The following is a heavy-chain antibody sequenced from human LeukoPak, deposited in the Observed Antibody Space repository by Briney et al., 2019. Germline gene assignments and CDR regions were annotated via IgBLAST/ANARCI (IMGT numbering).Heavy chain of an antibody. CDR1: GDSISSSSFY. CDR2: IYYSGTT. V-gene: IGHV4-39*07. D-gene: IGHD6-13*01. Sequence: SETLSLTCTVSGDSISSSSFYWGWIRQPPGKGLEWIGSIYYSGTTYYNPSLKSRATISVDMSENQFSLKLSSVTAADTAVYYCARDPLVSSLLDAFDIWGQGTMVTVSS. J-gene: IGHJ3*02. CDR3: ARDPLVSSLLDAFDI.